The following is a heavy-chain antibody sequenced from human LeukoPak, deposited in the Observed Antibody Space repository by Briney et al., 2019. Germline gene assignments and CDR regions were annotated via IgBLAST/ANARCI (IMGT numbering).Heavy chain of an antibody. D-gene: IGHD6-19*01. CDR1: GYTFTSYG. V-gene: IGHV1-18*01. Sequence: SVKVSCKASGYTFTSYGISWVRQAPGQGLQWMGWISTYDGNTNYAQKLQGRVTMTTDTSTGTAYMELRSLRSDDTAVYYCARDPGYSSGWTHSYYGMDVWGQGTTVTVSS. CDR2: ISTYDGNT. CDR3: ARDPGYSSGWTHSYYGMDV. J-gene: IGHJ6*02.